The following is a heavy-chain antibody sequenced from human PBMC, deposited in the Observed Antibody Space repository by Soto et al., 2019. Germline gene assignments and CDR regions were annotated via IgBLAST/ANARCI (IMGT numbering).Heavy chain of an antibody. J-gene: IGHJ3*02. V-gene: IGHV1-18*01. CDR1: GYTFTAYG. D-gene: IGHD5-18*01. Sequence: GASVKVSCKASGYTFTAYGISWVRQAPGQGVEWMGWISAYNGNTNDAQKLQDRVTMTTDTTTSTAYMELRSLRSDDTAVYYCARDHRLGSNYGQDDAFDIWG. CDR3: ARDHRLGSNYGQDDAFDI. CDR2: ISAYNGNT.